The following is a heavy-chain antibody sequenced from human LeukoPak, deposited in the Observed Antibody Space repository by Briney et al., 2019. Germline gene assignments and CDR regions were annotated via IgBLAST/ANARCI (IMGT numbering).Heavy chain of an antibody. CDR1: GGSISSYY. CDR3: ARVDSSGYNYYGMDV. CDR2: IYYSGST. Sequence: SETLSLTCTVSGGSISSYYWSWIRQPPGKGLEWIGYIYYSGSTNYNPSLKSRVTISVDTSKNQFSLKLSSVTAADTAVYYCARVDSSGYNYYGMDVWGQGTTVTVSS. D-gene: IGHD3-22*01. V-gene: IGHV4-59*01. J-gene: IGHJ6*02.